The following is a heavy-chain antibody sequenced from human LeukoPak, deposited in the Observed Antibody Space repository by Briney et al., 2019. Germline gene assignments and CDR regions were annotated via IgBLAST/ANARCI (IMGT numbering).Heavy chain of an antibody. CDR3: ARGYYDSSGYAAGGY. CDR1: GFTFSSYS. J-gene: IGHJ4*02. Sequence: PGGSLRLSCADSGFTFSSYSMNWVRQAPGKGLEWVSSISSSSSYIYYADSVKGRFTISRDSAKNSLYLQMNSLRAEDTAVYYCARGYYDSSGYAAGGYWGQGTLVTVSS. V-gene: IGHV3-21*04. CDR2: ISSSSSYI. D-gene: IGHD3-22*01.